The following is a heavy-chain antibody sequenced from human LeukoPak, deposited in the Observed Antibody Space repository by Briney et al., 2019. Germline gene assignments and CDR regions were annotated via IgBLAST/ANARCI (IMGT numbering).Heavy chain of an antibody. CDR1: GFTFSSYS. Sequence: GGSLRLSCAASGFTFSSYSMNWVRQAPGKGLEWVSYISSNGSTISYADSVKGRFTISRDNAKNSLYLQMNSLRAEDTAVYFCAREGALTVTKDAFDIWGQGTMVTVSS. J-gene: IGHJ3*02. CDR3: AREGALTVTKDAFDI. CDR2: ISSNGSTI. D-gene: IGHD4-17*01. V-gene: IGHV3-48*04.